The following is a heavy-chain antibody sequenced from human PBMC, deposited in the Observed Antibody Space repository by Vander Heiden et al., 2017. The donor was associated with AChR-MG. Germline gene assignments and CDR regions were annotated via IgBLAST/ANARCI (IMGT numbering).Heavy chain of an antibody. J-gene: IGHJ4*02. CDR1: GFSFSNYV. Sequence: EVYLVESGGGLVQPGESLRISCSASGFSFSNYVVQWVRRAPEKGLEYVSGITSNGDTTYYADSVRGRFSISRDNSKSTLYLQMSNLRPEDTADYYCTRSNGDHWGQGTLVTVSS. V-gene: IGHV3-64D*06. CDR3: TRSNGDH. D-gene: IGHD2-8*01. CDR2: ITSNGDTT.